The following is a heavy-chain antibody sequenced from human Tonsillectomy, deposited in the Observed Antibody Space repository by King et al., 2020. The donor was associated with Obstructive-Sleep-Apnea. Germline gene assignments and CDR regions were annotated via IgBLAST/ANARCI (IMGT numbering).Heavy chain of an antibody. J-gene: IGHJ2*01. Sequence: VQLVESGGGVVQPGGSLRLSCVASGFTFSSYGMHWVRQAPGKGLEWVAFIRYDGSNKYYGDSVKGRFSISRDNSKNTLYLQMNSLRAEDTAVYYCAKDCFVGVTPSYWYFDLWGRGTLVTVSS. CDR2: IRYDGSNK. CDR3: AKDCFVGVTPSYWYFDL. V-gene: IGHV3-30*02. CDR1: GFTFSSYG. D-gene: IGHD2-21*02.